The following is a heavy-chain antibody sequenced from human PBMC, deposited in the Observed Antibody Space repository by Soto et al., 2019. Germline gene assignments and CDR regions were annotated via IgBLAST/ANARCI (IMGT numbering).Heavy chain of an antibody. V-gene: IGHV3-21*01. J-gene: IGHJ4*02. Sequence: EVQLVESGGGLVKPGGSLRLSCAASGFTFSTYTMNWVRQAPGKGLEWVSSISSTSIYIYYADSVKGRFTISRDNAKNSLDLQMNSLRAEDTAVYYCATDLYCSTTNCYAGGYWGQGTPVTVSS. CDR1: GFTFSTYT. CDR3: ATDLYCSTTNCYAGGY. CDR2: ISSTSIYI. D-gene: IGHD2-2*01.